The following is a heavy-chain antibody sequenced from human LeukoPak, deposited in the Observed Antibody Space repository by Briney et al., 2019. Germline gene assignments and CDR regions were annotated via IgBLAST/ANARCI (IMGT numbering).Heavy chain of an antibody. CDR1: GFTVSSNF. Sequence: PGGSLRLSCAASGFTVSSNFMTWVRQAPGKGLEWVSVIYSGGSTYYADSVKGRFTISRDNSKNTLYLQMNSLRAEDTAVYYCAKVARYSSSWYWFDPWGQGTLVTVSS. CDR2: IYSGGST. V-gene: IGHV3-53*01. D-gene: IGHD6-13*01. CDR3: AKVARYSSSWYWFDP. J-gene: IGHJ5*02.